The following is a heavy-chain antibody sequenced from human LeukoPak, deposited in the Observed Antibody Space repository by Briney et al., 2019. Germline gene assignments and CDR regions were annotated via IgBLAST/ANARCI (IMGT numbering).Heavy chain of an antibody. CDR1: GYTFTDYY. J-gene: IGHJ4*02. V-gene: IGHV1-2*02. Sequence: ASVKVSCKASGYTFTDYYMHWVRQAPGQGLEWMGWINPNSGVTNYAQKFQGRVTMTRDTSISTAYMELSRLRSDDTAVYYCARDLDSSGYYFIDYWGQGTLVTVSS. CDR2: INPNSGVT. D-gene: IGHD3-22*01. CDR3: ARDLDSSGYYFIDY.